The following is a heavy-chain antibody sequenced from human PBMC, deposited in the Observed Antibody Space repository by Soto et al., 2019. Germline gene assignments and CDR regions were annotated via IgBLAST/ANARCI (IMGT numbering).Heavy chain of an antibody. D-gene: IGHD3-22*01. V-gene: IGHV3-15*01. J-gene: IGHJ3*02. CDR1: GFTFSNAW. Sequence: EVQLVESGGGLVKPGGSLRLSCAASGFTFSNAWMSWVRQAPGKVLEWVGRIKSKTDGGTTDYAAPVKGRFTISRDESTNTLYLQRNSLKTEDTDVYYCTTDWLRGGDAFDIWGQGTMVTVSS. CDR2: IKSKTDGGTT. CDR3: TTDWLRGGDAFDI.